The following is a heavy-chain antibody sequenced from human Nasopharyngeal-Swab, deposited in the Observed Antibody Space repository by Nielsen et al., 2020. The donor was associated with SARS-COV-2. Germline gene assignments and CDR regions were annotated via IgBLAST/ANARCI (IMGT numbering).Heavy chain of an antibody. V-gene: IGHV3-21*01. CDR1: GFTFSSYS. J-gene: IGHJ4*02. Sequence: GESLKISCAASGFTFSSYSMNWVRQAPGKGLEWVSSISSSSSYIYYADSVKGRFTISRDNAKNSLYLQMNSLRAEDTAVYYYARDDGQWLNPVYYFDYWGQGTLVTVSS. D-gene: IGHD6-19*01. CDR3: ARDDGQWLNPVYYFDY. CDR2: ISSSSSYI.